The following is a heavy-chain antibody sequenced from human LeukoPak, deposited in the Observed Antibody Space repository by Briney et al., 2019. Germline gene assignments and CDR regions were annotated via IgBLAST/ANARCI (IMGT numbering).Heavy chain of an antibody. CDR3: ARYYGSGSYDLPYYYYGMDV. Sequence: PSETLSLTCTVSGGSISSYYWSWLRQPPGKGLEWIGYIYYSGSTNYNPSLKSRVTISVDTSKNRFSLKLSSVTAADTAVYYCARYYGSGSYDLPYYYYGMDVWGQGTTVTVSS. J-gene: IGHJ6*02. CDR2: IYYSGST. CDR1: GGSISSYY. V-gene: IGHV4-59*01. D-gene: IGHD3-10*01.